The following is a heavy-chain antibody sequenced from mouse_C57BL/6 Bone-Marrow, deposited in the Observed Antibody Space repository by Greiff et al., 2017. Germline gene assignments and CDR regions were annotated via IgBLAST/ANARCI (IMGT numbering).Heavy chain of an antibody. Sequence: VQLQQSGAELVRPGASVKLSCKASGYTFTDYYINWVKQRPGQGLEWIARIYPGSGNTYYNEKFKGKATLTAEKSSSTAYMQLSSLTSEDSAVYFCARGDGYFHYFDYWGQGTTLTVSS. CDR1: GYTFTDYY. J-gene: IGHJ2*01. D-gene: IGHD2-3*01. V-gene: IGHV1-76*01. CDR2: IYPGSGNT. CDR3: ARGDGYFHYFDY.